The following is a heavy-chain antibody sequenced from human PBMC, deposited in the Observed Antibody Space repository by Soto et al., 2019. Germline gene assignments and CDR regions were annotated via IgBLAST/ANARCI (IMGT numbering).Heavy chain of an antibody. J-gene: IGHJ1*01. D-gene: IGHD6-6*01. CDR1: GYTFTGYY. CDR3: ARDSSEYSSSSGDFQH. CDR2: INPNSGGT. Sequence: ASVKVSCKASGYTFTGYYMHWVRQAPGQGLEWMGWINPNSGGTNYAQKFQGGVTMTRDTSISTAYMELSRLRSDVTAVYYCARDSSEYSSSSGDFQHWGQGTLVTVSS. V-gene: IGHV1-2*02.